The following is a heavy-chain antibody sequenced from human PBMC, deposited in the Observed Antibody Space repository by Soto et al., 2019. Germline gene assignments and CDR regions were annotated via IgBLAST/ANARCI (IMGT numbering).Heavy chain of an antibody. CDR1: GYTFRTYG. Sequence: QVQLVQSGAEVKKPGASVKASCKASGYTFRTYGISWVRQAPGQGLEWMGWISAYNGNTNYAQKFQGRVIMTTVTSTSTAYGERRSLRSDDTAMYYCARDLIASRPGWFDPWGQGTLVTVSS. D-gene: IGHD6-6*01. CDR2: ISAYNGNT. J-gene: IGHJ5*02. CDR3: ARDLIASRPGWFDP. V-gene: IGHV1-18*04.